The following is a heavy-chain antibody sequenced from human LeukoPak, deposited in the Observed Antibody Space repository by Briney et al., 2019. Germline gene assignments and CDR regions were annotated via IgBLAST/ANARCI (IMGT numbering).Heavy chain of an antibody. J-gene: IGHJ3*01. Sequence: PGGSLRLSCAASGFTFSSYSMNWVRQAPGKGLEWVSSVSSSGRHMYYADSVKGRFTISRDNSKNTLYLQMNSLRAEDTAVYYCARADYYYDSSGYTSWGQGTMVTVSS. CDR1: GFTFSSYS. V-gene: IGHV3-21*01. CDR3: ARADYYYDSSGYTS. D-gene: IGHD3-22*01. CDR2: VSSSGRHM.